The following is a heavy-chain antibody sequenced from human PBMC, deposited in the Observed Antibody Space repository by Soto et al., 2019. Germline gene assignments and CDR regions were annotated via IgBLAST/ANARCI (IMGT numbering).Heavy chain of an antibody. V-gene: IGHV3-21*01. CDR3: ARDRKIAVAGTSNYFYYVRDV. Sequence: EVQLVESGGGLVKPGGSLRLSCAASGFIVTSYTVNWVRQAPGKGLEWVSSISGSSTYIYYADSVKGRFTISRDNAKNSLSLQLNSLRAEDTAVYYWARDRKIAVAGTSNYFYYVRDVWCQATRVTVSS. J-gene: IGHJ6*02. D-gene: IGHD6-19*01. CDR1: GFIVTSYT. CDR2: ISGSSTYI.